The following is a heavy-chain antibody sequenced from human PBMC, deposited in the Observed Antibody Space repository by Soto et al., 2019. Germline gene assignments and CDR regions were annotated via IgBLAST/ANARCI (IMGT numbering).Heavy chain of an antibody. CDR3: TGGSGWLQTD. J-gene: IGHJ4*02. Sequence: EVQLVESGGGLVQPGGSLRLSCADSGFSSSPFWMTWVRQAPGKGLEWVALIKQDGSGELYVDSVKGRFTISRDNAKNAVYLQMDSLRLEDTDVYYCTGGSGWLQTDGGQGTLVTVSS. CDR1: GFSSSPFW. D-gene: IGHD6-19*01. CDR2: IKQDGSGE. V-gene: IGHV3-7*04.